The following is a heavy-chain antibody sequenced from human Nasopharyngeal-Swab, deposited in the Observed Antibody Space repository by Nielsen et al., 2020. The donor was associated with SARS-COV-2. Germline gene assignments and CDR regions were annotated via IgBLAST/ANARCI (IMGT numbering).Heavy chain of an antibody. D-gene: IGHD3/OR15-3a*01. V-gene: IGHV1-8*01. CDR1: GYTFSRND. CDR2: MNPKSGDV. J-gene: IGHJ5*02. CDR3: ARGAFGLGHSWFDP. Sequence: ASVKVSCKSSGYTFSRNDINWVRQATGQGLEWMEWMNPKSGDVGYAQKFQGRVTMTRNTSTTTAYMELSSLRHEDTAVYYCARGAFGLGHSWFDPWGQGTLVTVSS.